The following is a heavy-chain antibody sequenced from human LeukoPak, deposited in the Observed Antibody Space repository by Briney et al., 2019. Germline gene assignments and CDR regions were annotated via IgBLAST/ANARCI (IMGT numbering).Heavy chain of an antibody. CDR2: ISHSGSA. Sequence: PSETLSLTCAVCGGSLSGYSWSWIRQPPGKGLEWIGEISHSGSATYNPSLESRVTISLDTSNNQFSLKLTSPTAADTAVFYCARSKTTVVTPTFGFHYYHYMDVWGKGTTVTVSS. J-gene: IGHJ6*03. CDR3: ARSKTTVVTPTFGFHYYHYMDV. V-gene: IGHV4-34*01. CDR1: GGSLSGYS. D-gene: IGHD4-23*01.